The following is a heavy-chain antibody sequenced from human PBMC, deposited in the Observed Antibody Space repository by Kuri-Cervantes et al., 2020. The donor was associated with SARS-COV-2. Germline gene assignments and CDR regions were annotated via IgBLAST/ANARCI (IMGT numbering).Heavy chain of an antibody. CDR3: ARQISGYKQGVVDY. V-gene: IGHV4-30-4*01. J-gene: IGHJ4*02. Sequence: SCTVSGGSISSGDYYWSWIRQPPGKGLEWIGYIYYSGSTYYNPSLKSRVTISVDTSKNQFSLKLSSVTAADTAVYYCARQISGYKQGVVDYWGQGTLVTVSS. CDR1: GGSISSGDYY. CDR2: IYYSGST. D-gene: IGHD3-22*01.